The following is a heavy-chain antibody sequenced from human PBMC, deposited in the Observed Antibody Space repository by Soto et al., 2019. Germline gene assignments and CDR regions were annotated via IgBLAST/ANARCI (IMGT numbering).Heavy chain of an antibody. D-gene: IGHD3-22*01. CDR3: ARDTGALTYYYGSSGGYYGMDV. CDR1: GFTFSSYS. V-gene: IGHV3-21*01. J-gene: IGHJ6*02. Sequence: EVQLVESGGGLVKPGGSLRLSCAASGFTFSSYSMNWVRQAPGKGLEWVSSISSSSSYIYYADSVKGRFTISRDNAKNSLYLQMNSLRAEDTAVYYCARDTGALTYYYGSSGGYYGMDVWGQGTTVTVSS. CDR2: ISSSSSYI.